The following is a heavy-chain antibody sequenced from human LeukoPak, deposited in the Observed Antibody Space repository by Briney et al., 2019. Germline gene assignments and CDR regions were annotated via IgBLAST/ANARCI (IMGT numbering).Heavy chain of an antibody. CDR2: ISSSSSYI. Sequence: GGSLRLSCAASGFTFITYSMIWVRQAPGKGLEWVSSISSSSSYIYYTDSVKGRFTISRDNAKNSLYLQMSSLRAEDTAVYYCARDSYGDYAVDYWGQGTLVTVSS. J-gene: IGHJ4*02. CDR1: GFTFITYS. CDR3: ARDSYGDYAVDY. D-gene: IGHD4-17*01. V-gene: IGHV3-21*01.